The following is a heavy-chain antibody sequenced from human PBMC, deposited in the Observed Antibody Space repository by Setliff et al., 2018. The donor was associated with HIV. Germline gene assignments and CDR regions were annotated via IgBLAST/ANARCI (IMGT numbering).Heavy chain of an antibody. V-gene: IGHV1-2*02. CDR1: GYTFTDCF. CDR2: ISPHNGDK. Sequence: GASVKVSCKASGYTFTDCFLHWVRQAPGQGLEWMGWISPHNGDKNIPQRFRGRVTLTRDTSISTAYMELSSLRYDDTAVYYCARDTVRATFSDYWGQGTLVTVSS. D-gene: IGHD1-26*01. CDR3: ARDTVRATFSDY. J-gene: IGHJ4*02.